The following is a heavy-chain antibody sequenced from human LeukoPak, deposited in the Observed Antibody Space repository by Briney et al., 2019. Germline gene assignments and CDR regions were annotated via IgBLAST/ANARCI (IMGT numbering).Heavy chain of an antibody. CDR2: IYYSGST. Sequence: SETLSLTCTVSGGSISSYYWSWIRQPPGKGLEWIGYIYYSGSTNYNPSLKSRVTISVDTSKNQFSLKLSSVTAADTAVYYCARRGIVVAPNWFDPWGQGTLVTVSS. CDR1: GGSISSYY. CDR3: ARRGIVVAPNWFDP. D-gene: IGHD3-22*01. J-gene: IGHJ5*02. V-gene: IGHV4-59*12.